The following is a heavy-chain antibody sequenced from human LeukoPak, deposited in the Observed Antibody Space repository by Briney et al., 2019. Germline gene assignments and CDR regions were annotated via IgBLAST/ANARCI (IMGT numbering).Heavy chain of an antibody. J-gene: IGHJ4*02. V-gene: IGHV4-34*01. CDR1: SVTFSGYY. CDR2: INHSGST. D-gene: IGHD3-22*01. CDR3: ARVHTMIVVGIDY. Sequence: SETLSLTCAVYSVTFSGYYWSWIRQPPGKGLEWIGEINHSGSTNYNPSLKSRVTISVDTSKNQFSLKLSSVTAADTAVYYCARVHTMIVVGIDYWGQGTLVTVSS.